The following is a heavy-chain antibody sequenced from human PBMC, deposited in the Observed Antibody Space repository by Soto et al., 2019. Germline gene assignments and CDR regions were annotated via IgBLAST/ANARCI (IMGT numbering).Heavy chain of an antibody. Sequence: PSETLSLTCTVSGGSISSSSYYWGWIRQPPGKGLEWIGSIYYSGSTYYNPSLKSRVTISVDTSKNQFSLKLSSVTAADTAVYYCARHINYYDSSGYYPDYWGQGTLVTVS. CDR1: GGSISSSSYY. D-gene: IGHD3-22*01. CDR3: ARHINYYDSSGYYPDY. V-gene: IGHV4-39*01. J-gene: IGHJ4*02. CDR2: IYYSGST.